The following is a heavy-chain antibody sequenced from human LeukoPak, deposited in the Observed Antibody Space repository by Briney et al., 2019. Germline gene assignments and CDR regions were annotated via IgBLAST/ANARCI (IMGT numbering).Heavy chain of an antibody. D-gene: IGHD1-26*01. CDR3: ARHSENYLTPLDY. CDR1: GCSINSYY. J-gene: IGHJ4*02. Sequence: SETLSLTCTVSGCSINSYYWSWIRQPPGKGLEWIGYIYYSGRTNYNPSLKSRVTISVNTSKNQFSLKLSSATASYTAVYYCARHSENYLTPLDYWGQGTLVTVSS. CDR2: IYYSGRT. V-gene: IGHV4-59*01.